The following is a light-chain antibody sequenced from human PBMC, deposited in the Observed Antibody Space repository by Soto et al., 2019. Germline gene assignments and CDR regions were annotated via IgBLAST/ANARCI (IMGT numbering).Light chain of an antibody. J-gene: IGKJ2*01. Sequence: EIVMTQSPATLSVSPGERATLSCRASQSISSSLAWYQQKPGQAPRLLIYGASTGATGIPARFSGSGSGTEFTLTISSRQSEDFAVYYCQQYNNGPTYTFGQGTKLEIK. CDR3: QQYNNGPTYT. V-gene: IGKV3-15*01. CDR1: QSISSS. CDR2: GAS.